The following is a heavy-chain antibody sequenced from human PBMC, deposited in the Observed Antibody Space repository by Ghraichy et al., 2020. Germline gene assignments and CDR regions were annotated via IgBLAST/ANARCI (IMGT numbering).Heavy chain of an antibody. CDR1: GGSIGSSNW. CDR2: IYHSGST. D-gene: IGHD4-11*01. CDR3: ARGGLQYSEKYFDY. J-gene: IGHJ4*02. Sequence: SETLSLTCAVSGGSIGSSNWWSWVRQPPGKGLEWIGEIYHSGSTNYNPSLTSRVTISVDKSKNQFSLKLNSVTAADTAVYFCARGGLQYSEKYFDYWGQGTLVTVSS. V-gene: IGHV4-4*02.